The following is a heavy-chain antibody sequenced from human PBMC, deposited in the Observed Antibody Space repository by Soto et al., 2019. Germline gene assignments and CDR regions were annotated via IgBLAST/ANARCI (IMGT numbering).Heavy chain of an antibody. V-gene: IGHV1-18*04. CDR2: ISAYNGNT. Sequence: QVQLVQSGAEVKKPGASVKVSCKASGYTFTSYVISWVRQAPGQGLEWMGWISAYNGNTNYAQQLQGRVTMTTDTSSRTAYMEMGSRSSDETAVYFCAITYYDDSSGAAWFDPWGHGSLVTVCS. D-gene: IGHD3-22*01. CDR3: AITYYDDSSGAAWFDP. CDR1: GYTFTSYV. J-gene: IGHJ5*02.